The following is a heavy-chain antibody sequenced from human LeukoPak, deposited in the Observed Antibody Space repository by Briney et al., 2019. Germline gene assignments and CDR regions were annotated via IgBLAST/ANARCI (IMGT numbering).Heavy chain of an antibody. V-gene: IGHV1-18*01. CDR1: GYTFTSYG. D-gene: IGHD4-17*01. CDR2: ISACNGNT. J-gene: IGHJ4*02. Sequence: ASVKVSCKASGYTFTSYGISWVRQAPGQGLEWMGWISACNGNTNYAQKLQGRVTMTTDTSTSTAYMEVRSLRSDDTAVYYCARDYSGGDVDYWGQGTLVTVSS. CDR3: ARDYSGGDVDY.